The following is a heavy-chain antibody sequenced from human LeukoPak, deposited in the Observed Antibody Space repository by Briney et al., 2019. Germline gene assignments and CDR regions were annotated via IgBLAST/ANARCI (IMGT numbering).Heavy chain of an antibody. CDR1: GGSISSYY. CDR2: IYYSGST. CDR3: ARYDGDYDYYYGMDV. Sequence: SETLSLTCTVSGGSISSYYWSWIRQPPGKRLEWIGYIYYSGSTNYNPSLKSRVTISVDTSKNQFSLKLSSVTAADTAVYYCARYDGDYDYYYGMDVWGQGTTVTVSS. D-gene: IGHD4-17*01. V-gene: IGHV4-59*12. J-gene: IGHJ6*02.